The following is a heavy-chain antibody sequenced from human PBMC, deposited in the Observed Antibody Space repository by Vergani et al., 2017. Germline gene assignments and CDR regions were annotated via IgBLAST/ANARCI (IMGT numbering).Heavy chain of an antibody. V-gene: IGHV3-30-3*01. J-gene: IGHJ6*02. Sequence: QVQLVESGGGVVQPGRSLRLSCAASGFTFSSYAMHWVRQAPGKGLEWVAVISYDGSNKYYADSVEGRFTISRDNSKNTLYLQMNSLRAEDTAVYYCARGRSGSYYYYYYGMDVWGQGTTVTVSS. CDR2: ISYDGSNK. CDR3: ARGRSGSYYYYYYGMDV. CDR1: GFTFSSYA. D-gene: IGHD3-10*01.